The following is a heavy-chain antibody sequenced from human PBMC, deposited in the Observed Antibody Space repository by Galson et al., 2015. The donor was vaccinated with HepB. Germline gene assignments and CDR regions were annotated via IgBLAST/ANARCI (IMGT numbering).Heavy chain of an antibody. CDR1: GFNFEDYA. D-gene: IGHD5-24*01. CDR2: IRSEAYDGTT. J-gene: IGHJ4*02. CDR3: ARRSRIDGFSSDH. V-gene: IGHV3-49*04. Sequence: SLRLSCAASGFNFEDYAMSWVRQPPGRGLEWVGFIRSEAYDGTTDYAASVTGRFTISRDDSKRIVYLQMSGLKTEDTAIYYCARRSRIDGFSSDHWGQGTLVTVSS.